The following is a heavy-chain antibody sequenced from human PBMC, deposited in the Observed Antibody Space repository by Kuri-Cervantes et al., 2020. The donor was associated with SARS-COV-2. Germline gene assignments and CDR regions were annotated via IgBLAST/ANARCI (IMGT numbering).Heavy chain of an antibody. CDR2: ISWNSGSI. J-gene: IGHJ4*02. CDR3: GRGYVGSGYYWGFDY. V-gene: IGHV3-9*01. D-gene: IGHD3-22*01. Sequence: GGSLCLSCAASGFTFDDYAMHWVRQAPGKGLEWVSGISWNSGSIGYAAYVKGRFIISRHNSKNTLYLQMNSLRAEDTAVYYCGRGYVGSGYYWGFDYWGQGTLVTVSS. CDR1: GFTFDDYA.